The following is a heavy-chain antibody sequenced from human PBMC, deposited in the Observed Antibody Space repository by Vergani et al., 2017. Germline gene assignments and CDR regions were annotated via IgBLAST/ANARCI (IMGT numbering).Heavy chain of an antibody. CDR1: GGSFTSYH. Sequence: QVQLQQWGGGLLKPSETLSLTCVVNGGSFTSYHWTWIRQSPGEGLEWVGDIDHTGRPDYNPSLKSRLTMSVDKSRNQFSLTLNSVTATDTAIYFCSRVNTDTNGHVYYYYYVDVWGQGTAVTVS. V-gene: IGHV4-34*01. CDR3: SRVNTDTNGHVYYYYYVDV. CDR2: IDHTGRP. D-gene: IGHD2-8*01. J-gene: IGHJ6*03.